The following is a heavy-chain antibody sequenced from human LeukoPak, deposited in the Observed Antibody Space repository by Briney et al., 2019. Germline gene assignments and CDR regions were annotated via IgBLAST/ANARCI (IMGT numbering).Heavy chain of an antibody. Sequence: PGGSLRLSCAASGFTFSSYSMNWVRQAPGKGLEWVSSIGSSSSYIYYADSVKGRFTISRDNAKNSLYLQMNSLRAEDTAVYYCARDVAGYSSGWYGVDAFDIWGQGTMVTVSS. CDR3: ARDVAGYSSGWYGVDAFDI. D-gene: IGHD6-19*01. V-gene: IGHV3-21*01. CDR2: IGSSSSYI. J-gene: IGHJ3*02. CDR1: GFTFSSYS.